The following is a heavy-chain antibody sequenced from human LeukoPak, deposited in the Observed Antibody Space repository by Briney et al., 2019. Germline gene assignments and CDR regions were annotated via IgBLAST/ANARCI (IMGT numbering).Heavy chain of an antibody. D-gene: IGHD6-13*01. CDR2: VNEGGRT. Sequence: SETLSLTCSVSGGSLSGYTWNWIRQSPGQGLEWVGEVNEGGRTNYHPSLKSRVTISVDTSKSQFSLMMRSVTAADTAVHYCARDAPQYSSSWYVFDPWGQGTLVTVSS. V-gene: IGHV4-34*01. CDR3: ARDAPQYSSSWYVFDP. J-gene: IGHJ5*02. CDR1: GGSLSGYT.